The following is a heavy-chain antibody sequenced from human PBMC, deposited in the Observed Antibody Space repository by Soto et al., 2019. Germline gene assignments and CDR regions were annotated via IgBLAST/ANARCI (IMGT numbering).Heavy chain of an antibody. V-gene: IGHV3-21*01. J-gene: IGHJ3*02. CDR2: ITSGSDSI. CDR1: GFTFNTYL. CDR3: ARRMTTVTTRWGAFDI. Sequence: EVRLVESGGGLVKPGGSLRLSCAASGFTFNTYLMNWVRQAPGKGLEWVSSITSGSDSIYYADSVKGRFTISRDNAKNXLYVQMDSLRAEDTAVYYCARRMTTVTTRWGAFDIWGQGTMVSVSS. D-gene: IGHD4-17*01.